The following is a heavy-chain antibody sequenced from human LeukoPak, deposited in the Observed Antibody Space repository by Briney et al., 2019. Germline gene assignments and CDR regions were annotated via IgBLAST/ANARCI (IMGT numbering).Heavy chain of an antibody. Sequence: ASVKVSCKASGYTFTSYDINWVRQATGQGLEWMGWMNPNSGNTGYAQKFQGRVTMTRNTSISTAYMELSSLRSEDTAVYYCARGRGSYMIVVGNDAFDIWGQGTMVTVSS. CDR2: MNPNSGNT. V-gene: IGHV1-8*01. CDR3: ARGRGSYMIVVGNDAFDI. J-gene: IGHJ3*02. CDR1: GYTFTSYD. D-gene: IGHD3-22*01.